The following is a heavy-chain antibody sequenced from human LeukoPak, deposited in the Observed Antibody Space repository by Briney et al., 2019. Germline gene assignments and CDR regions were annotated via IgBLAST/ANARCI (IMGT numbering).Heavy chain of an antibody. CDR2: ISSNGGST. CDR3: ARDRGWLRLLDY. V-gene: IGHV3-64*01. J-gene: IGHJ4*02. D-gene: IGHD5-12*01. CDR1: GFTFSSYA. Sequence: GGSLRLSCAASGFTFSSYAMHWVRQAPGKGLEYVSAISSNGGSTYYANSVKGRFTISRDNSKNTLYLQMGSLRAEDMAVYYCARDRGWLRLLDYWGQGTLVTVSS.